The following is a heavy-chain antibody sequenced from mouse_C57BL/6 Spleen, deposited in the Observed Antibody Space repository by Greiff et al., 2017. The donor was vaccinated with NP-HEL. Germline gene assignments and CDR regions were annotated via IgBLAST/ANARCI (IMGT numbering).Heavy chain of an antibody. CDR3: TTSMIYSGAY. D-gene: IGHD2-1*01. CDR2: IDPEDGDT. V-gene: IGHV14-1*01. J-gene: IGHJ3*01. Sequence: VHVKQSGAELVRPGASVKLSCTASGFNIKDYYMHWVKQRPEQGLEWIGRIDPEDGDTEYAPKFQGKATMTADTSSNKAYLQLRSLTSEDTAVYDCTTSMIYSGAYWGQRTLVTVSA. CDR1: GFNIKDYY.